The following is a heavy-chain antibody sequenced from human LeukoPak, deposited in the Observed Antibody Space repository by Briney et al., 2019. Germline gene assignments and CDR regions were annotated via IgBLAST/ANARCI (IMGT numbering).Heavy chain of an antibody. CDR3: ARQGASIFGTVGYYYYMDV. CDR1: GGSTTSSAFH. CDR2: IFYNEST. Sequence: SETLSLTCTVPGGSTTSSAFHWGWIRQSPGKGLEWVGTIFYNESTNYNPSLKSRLTISVDKSKNQFYVKLTSVTAADTTVYYCARQGASIFGTVGYYYYMDVWGKGTTVTVSS. V-gene: IGHV4-39*01. D-gene: IGHD3-3*01. J-gene: IGHJ6*03.